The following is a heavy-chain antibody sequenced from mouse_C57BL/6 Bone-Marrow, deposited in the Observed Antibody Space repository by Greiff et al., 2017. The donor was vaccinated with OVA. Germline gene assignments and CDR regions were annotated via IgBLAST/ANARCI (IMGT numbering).Heavy chain of an antibody. Sequence: EVMLVESGGDLVQPGGSLKLTCAASGFTFSSYGMSWVRQTPDKRLGWVATISSGGSYTYYPDSVKGRFTISRDNAKNTLYLQMSSLKSEDTAMYYCARRGYDRAMDYWGQGTSVTVSS. CDR2: ISSGGSYT. V-gene: IGHV5-6*02. J-gene: IGHJ4*01. CDR1: GFTFSSYG. D-gene: IGHD2-2*01. CDR3: ARRGYDRAMDY.